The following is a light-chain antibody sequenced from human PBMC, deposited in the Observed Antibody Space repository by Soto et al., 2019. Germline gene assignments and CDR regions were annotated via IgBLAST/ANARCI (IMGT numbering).Light chain of an antibody. CDR1: QSVLYRSNNKNM. CDR2: WAS. Sequence: DIVMTQSPDSLAVSLGERASINCKSSQSVLYRSNNKNMIAWYQQTPGQPPKLLIYWASIRESGVPDRFSGSGSGTDFTLTIRSMQAEAAAAYYCQQYHGSPPTFGQGTKVDIK. J-gene: IGKJ1*01. CDR3: QQYHGSPPT. V-gene: IGKV4-1*01.